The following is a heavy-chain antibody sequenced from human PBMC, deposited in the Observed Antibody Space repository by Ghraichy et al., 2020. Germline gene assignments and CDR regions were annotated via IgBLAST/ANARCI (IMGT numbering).Heavy chain of an antibody. V-gene: IGHV3-23*01. CDR2: ISGSGGST. CDR3: AKDIDYGEYAQNNWFDP. D-gene: IGHD4-17*01. CDR1: GFTFSSYA. Sequence: GSLRLSCAASGFTFSSYAMSWVRQAPGKGLEWVSAISGSGGSTYYADSVKGRFTISRDNSKNTLYLQMNSLRAEDTAVYYCAKDIDYGEYAQNNWFDPWGQGTLVTVSS. J-gene: IGHJ5*02.